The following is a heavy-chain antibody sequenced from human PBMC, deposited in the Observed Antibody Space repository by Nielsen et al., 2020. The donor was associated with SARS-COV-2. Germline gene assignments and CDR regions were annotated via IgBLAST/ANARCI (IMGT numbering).Heavy chain of an antibody. CDR2: ISSSSSYI. D-gene: IGHD3-3*01. Sequence: GESLKISCAASGFTVNRNYMSWVRQAPGKGLEWVSSISSSSSYIYYADSVKGRFTISRDNAKNSLYLQMNSLRAEDTAVYYCARPRADFWSGYEYYFDYWGQGTLVTVSS. V-gene: IGHV3-21*01. CDR1: GFTVNRNY. CDR3: ARPRADFWSGYEYYFDY. J-gene: IGHJ4*02.